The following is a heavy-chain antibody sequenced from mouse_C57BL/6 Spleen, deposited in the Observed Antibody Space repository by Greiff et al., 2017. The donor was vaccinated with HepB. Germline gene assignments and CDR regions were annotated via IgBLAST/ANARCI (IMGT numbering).Heavy chain of an antibody. CDR2: IGPGSGST. J-gene: IGHJ1*03. V-gene: IGHV1-77*01. Sequence: QVQLQQSGAELVKPGASVKISCKASGYTFTDYYINWVKQRPGQGLEWIGKIGPGSGSTYYNEKFKGKATLTADKSSSTAYMQLSSLTSEDSAVYFCARQYYYYGSSYVLWYFDVWGTGTTVTVSS. CDR1: GYTFTDYY. CDR3: ARQYYYYGSSYVLWYFDV. D-gene: IGHD1-1*01.